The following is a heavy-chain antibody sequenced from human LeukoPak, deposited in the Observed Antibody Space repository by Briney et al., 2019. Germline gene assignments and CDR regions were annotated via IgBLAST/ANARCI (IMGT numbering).Heavy chain of an antibody. CDR3: ARDRIGARQGYYYYYGMDV. CDR1: GYTFTCYY. V-gene: IGHV1-2*02. D-gene: IGHD6-6*01. CDR2: INPNSGGT. Sequence: ASVKVSCKASGYTFTCYYMHWVRQAPGQGLEWMGWINPNSGGTNYAQKFQGRVTMTRDTSISTAYMELSRLRSDDTAVYYCARDRIGARQGYYYYYGMDVWGQGTTVTVSS. J-gene: IGHJ6*02.